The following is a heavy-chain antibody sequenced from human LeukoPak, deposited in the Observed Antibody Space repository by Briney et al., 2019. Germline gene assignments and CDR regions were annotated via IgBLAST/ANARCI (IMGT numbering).Heavy chain of an antibody. J-gene: IGHJ4*02. Sequence: PGRSLRLSCAASGFTFSSYAMSWVRQAPGKGLEWVSAISDSGGATNCADSVKGRFTISRDNSKNTLYLQMNSLRAEDTAVYYCAKRSCGGGSCNFDYWGQGTLVTVSS. D-gene: IGHD2-15*01. CDR1: GFTFSSYA. CDR3: AKRSCGGGSCNFDY. V-gene: IGHV3-23*01. CDR2: ISDSGGAT.